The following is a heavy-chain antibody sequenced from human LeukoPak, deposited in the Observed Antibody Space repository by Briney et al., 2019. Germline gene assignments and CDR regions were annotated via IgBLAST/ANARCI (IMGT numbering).Heavy chain of an antibody. J-gene: IGHJ4*02. V-gene: IGHV1-2*02. Sequence: GASVKVSCKASGYTFTGYYMHWVRQAPGQGLEWMGWINPNSGGTNYAQKFQGRVTMTRDTSISTAYMELSRLRSDDTAVYYCARGPGTAMVTAYFSYFDYWGQGTLVTVSS. CDR1: GYTFTGYY. CDR3: ARGPGTAMVTAYFSYFDY. CDR2: INPNSGGT. D-gene: IGHD5-18*01.